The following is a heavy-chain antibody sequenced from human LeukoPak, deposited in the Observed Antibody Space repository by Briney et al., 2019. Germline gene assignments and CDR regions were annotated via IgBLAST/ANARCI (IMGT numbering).Heavy chain of an antibody. CDR3: AKDLYYYDSSGYYPY. J-gene: IGHJ4*02. D-gene: IGHD3-22*01. V-gene: IGHV3-23*01. CDR1: GFTFSSYA. CDR2: ISGSGGST. Sequence: GGSLRLSCAASGFTFSSYAMSWVRQAPGKGLEWVSAISGSGGSTYYADSVKGRFTISRDNSKNTLYPQMNSLRAEDTAVYYCAKDLYYYDSSGYYPYWGQGTLVTVSS.